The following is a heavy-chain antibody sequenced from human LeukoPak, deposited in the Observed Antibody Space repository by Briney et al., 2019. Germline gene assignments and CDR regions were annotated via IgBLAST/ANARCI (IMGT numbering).Heavy chain of an antibody. Sequence: SETLSLTCTVSGGSISTGTYYWSWIRQPAGKGLEWIGRIYTSGSTNYNPSLKSRVTISVDASKNQFSLKLNSVTAANTAVYYCARGDYYGSGSYYNSAFDIWGQGTMVTVSS. CDR1: GGSISTGTYY. CDR3: ARGDYYGSGSYYNSAFDI. J-gene: IGHJ3*02. V-gene: IGHV4-61*02. CDR2: IYTSGST. D-gene: IGHD3-10*01.